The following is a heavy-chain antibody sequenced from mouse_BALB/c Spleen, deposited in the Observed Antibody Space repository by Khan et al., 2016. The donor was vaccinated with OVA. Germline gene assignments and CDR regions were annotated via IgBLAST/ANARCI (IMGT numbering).Heavy chain of an antibody. CDR3: VRDGDYYRNDGWFAY. Sequence: VQLQESGAELARPGASVKMSCKASGYTFTSYTIHWIKLRPGQGLEWIGYINPSNGYTNYNQKFKDKATLTADKSSTTAYMQLSSLTSDDSAVYNCVRDGDYYRNDGWFAYWGQGTLVTVSA. D-gene: IGHD2-14*01. CDR1: GYTFTSYT. J-gene: IGHJ3*01. V-gene: IGHV1-4*01. CDR2: INPSNGYT.